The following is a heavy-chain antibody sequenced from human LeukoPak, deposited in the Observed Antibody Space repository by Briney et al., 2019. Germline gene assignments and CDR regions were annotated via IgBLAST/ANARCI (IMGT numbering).Heavy chain of an antibody. CDR2: IIPIFGTA. CDR3: ASLWFGGAHYYYYGMDV. Sequence: ASVKVSCKASGGTFSSYAISWVRQAPGQGLEWMGGIIPIFGTANYAQKFQGRVTITADESTSTAYMELRSLRSEDTAVYYCASLWFGGAHYYYYGMDVWGKGTTVTVSS. D-gene: IGHD3-10*01. J-gene: IGHJ6*04. CDR1: GGTFSSYA. V-gene: IGHV1-69*13.